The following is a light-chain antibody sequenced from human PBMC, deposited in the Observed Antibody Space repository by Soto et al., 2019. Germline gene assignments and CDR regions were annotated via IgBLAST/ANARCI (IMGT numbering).Light chain of an antibody. V-gene: IGKV2-28*01. CDR3: MQALQAPFT. J-gene: IGKJ3*01. CDR2: AGS. CDR1: QSLLHSNGYNY. Sequence: EIVMTQSPLSLPVTPGEPASISCKSSQSLLHSNGYNYLDWYLQKPGQSPQLLSYAGSNRASGVPERFSGSGSGTDFTLRISRVGAEDVAVYYCMQALQAPFTFGPGTKVDIK.